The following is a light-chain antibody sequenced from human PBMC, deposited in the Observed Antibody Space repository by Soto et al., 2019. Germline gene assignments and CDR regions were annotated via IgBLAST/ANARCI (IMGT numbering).Light chain of an antibody. Sequence: QSALTQPPSASGSPGQSVTISCTGTSSDVGAYDYVSWFQQHPGKAPKLIIYGSDNRPSGVPDRFSGSKSGTSASLAITGLQAEDEADYYCQSYDSSLTGVVFGGGTKVTVL. CDR3: QSYDSSLTGVV. CDR1: SSDVGAYDY. V-gene: IGLV2-8*01. J-gene: IGLJ2*01. CDR2: GSD.